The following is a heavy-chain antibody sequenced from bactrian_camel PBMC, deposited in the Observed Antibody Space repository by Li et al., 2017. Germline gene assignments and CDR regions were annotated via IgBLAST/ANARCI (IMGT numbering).Heavy chain of an antibody. D-gene: IGHD6*01. CDR1: GFSFSSYA. Sequence: DVQLVESGGGLVQPGGSLRLSCAASGFSFSSYAMSWVRQAPGKGLEWVSSINSGGTTTYYSDSVKDRFTISRDDAKNALYLQLNSLKTEDTAMYYCTREDPGAGRADWGQGTQVTVS. V-gene: IGHV3S31*01. J-gene: IGHJ4*01. CDR2: INSGGTTT. CDR3: TREDPGAGRAD.